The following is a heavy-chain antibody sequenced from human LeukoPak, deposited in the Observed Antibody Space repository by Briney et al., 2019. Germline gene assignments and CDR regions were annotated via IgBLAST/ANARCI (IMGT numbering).Heavy chain of an antibody. V-gene: IGHV3-33*01. J-gene: IGHJ4*02. CDR2: IWYDGTKK. CDR1: IFTCSSYG. Sequence: GVSRRLSCAPSIFTCSSYGIQWVRHAPGKGREWVAVIWYDGTKKYYADSVKGRFTIYRDNSKNTLYLKMNSMRAEDTAVYYCARLNQWRLDYWGQGTLVTVSS. D-gene: IGHD6-19*01. CDR3: ARLNQWRLDY.